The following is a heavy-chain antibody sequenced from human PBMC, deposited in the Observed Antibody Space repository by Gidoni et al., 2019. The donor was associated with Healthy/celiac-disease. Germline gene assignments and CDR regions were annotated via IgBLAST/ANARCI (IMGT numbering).Heavy chain of an antibody. J-gene: IGHJ5*02. D-gene: IGHD3-3*01. V-gene: IGHV4-31*03. Sequence: QVQLQESGPGLVTPSPTLSLTCTVSGGSLSSGGYYWSWIRQHPGKGLEWIGYIYYSGSTYYNPSLKSRVTISVDTSKNQFSLKLSSVTAADTAVYYCARDLTSGSYNWFDPWGQGTLVTVSS. CDR3: ARDLTSGSYNWFDP. CDR1: GGSLSSGGYY. CDR2: IYYSGST.